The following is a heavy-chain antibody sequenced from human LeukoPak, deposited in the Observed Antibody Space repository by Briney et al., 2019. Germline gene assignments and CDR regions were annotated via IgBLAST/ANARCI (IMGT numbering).Heavy chain of an antibody. V-gene: IGHV4-59*01. D-gene: IGHD6-13*01. J-gene: IGHJ4*02. Sequence: SETLSLTCDVSGDSISTYYWSWIRQPPGKGREWIGYNYNSGTTNYNPSLRSRVTVSVDRSKNQSSLSLPSVPAAETPVYYCARERASAGPHSAHWGRGILVTAPS. CDR3: ARERASAGPHSAH. CDR1: GDSISTYY. CDR2: NYNSGTT.